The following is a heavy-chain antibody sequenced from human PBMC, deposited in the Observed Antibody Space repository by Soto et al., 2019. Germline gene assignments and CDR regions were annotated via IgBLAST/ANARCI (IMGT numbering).Heavy chain of an antibody. Sequence: SETLSLTCTVYGGSFSSFYWSWIRQSPGKGLEWIGEIHHSGTTNYNPSLKSRVTISVDTSKNQFSLELSSVTAADTAVYYCARASTVYDILTYFDYWGQGTLVTVSS. V-gene: IGHV4-34*01. J-gene: IGHJ4*02. CDR1: GGSFSSFY. CDR3: ARASTVYDILTYFDY. CDR2: IHHSGTT. D-gene: IGHD3-9*01.